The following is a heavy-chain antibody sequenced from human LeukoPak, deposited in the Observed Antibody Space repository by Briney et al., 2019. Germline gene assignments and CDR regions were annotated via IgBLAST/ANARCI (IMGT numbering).Heavy chain of an antibody. CDR3: AKDWGSSGWYNYFDP. CDR2: ISSGSSTI. D-gene: IGHD6-19*01. Sequence: GGSLRLSCAASGFTFSSYSMNWVRQAPGKGLQWVSYISSGSSTINFADSVRGRFTISRDNAKNSLYLQMNSLRDEDTAVYYCAKDWGSSGWYNYFDPWGQGTLVTVSS. CDR1: GFTFSSYS. J-gene: IGHJ5*02. V-gene: IGHV3-48*02.